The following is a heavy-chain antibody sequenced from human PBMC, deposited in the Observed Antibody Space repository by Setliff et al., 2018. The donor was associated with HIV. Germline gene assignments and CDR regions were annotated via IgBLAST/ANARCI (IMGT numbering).Heavy chain of an antibody. CDR3: ATIRAYYYDSSGQEYFQH. CDR1: GYTLTEVS. Sequence: ASVKVSCKVSGYTLTEVSIHWVRQAPGKGLEWMGGFDPEDGETVYAQKFQGRVTMTEDTSTDTAYMELSSLTSEDTAMYYCATIRAYYYDSSGQEYFQHWGHGPLVTVSS. J-gene: IGHJ1*01. CDR2: FDPEDGET. D-gene: IGHD3-22*01. V-gene: IGHV1-24*01.